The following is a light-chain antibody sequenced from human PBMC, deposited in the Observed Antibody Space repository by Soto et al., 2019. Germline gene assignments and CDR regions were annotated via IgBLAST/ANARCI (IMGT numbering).Light chain of an antibody. CDR2: AAS. CDR3: QQYNSWTLIS. CDR1: QSISGN. V-gene: IGKV3-15*01. Sequence: ELMMTQSPATLSVSPGERATLSCRASQSISGNIAWYQQKPGQAPRLPIYAASIRASGIPARFSGTGFGREFTLSISSLQSEDSAVYYCQQYNSWTLISFGQGTRLEIK. J-gene: IGKJ5*01.